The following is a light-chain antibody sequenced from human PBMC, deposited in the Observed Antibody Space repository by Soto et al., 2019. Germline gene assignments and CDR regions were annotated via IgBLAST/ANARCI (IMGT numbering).Light chain of an antibody. CDR1: QNVNNN. CDR2: GAS. Sequence: EIVMTQSPAFLSVSSGERATLSCRASQNVNNNLTWYQQKPGQAPRHLNHGASTRASGIPGTFSGSGSGTEFTLTISSLQSEDFAVYYCQQYLSWPLTFGGGTKV. J-gene: IGKJ4*01. CDR3: QQYLSWPLT. V-gene: IGKV3-15*01.